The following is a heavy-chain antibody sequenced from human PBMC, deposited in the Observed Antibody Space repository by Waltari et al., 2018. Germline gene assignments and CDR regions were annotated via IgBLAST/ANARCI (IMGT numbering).Heavy chain of an antibody. Sequence: QVQLVQSGAEVKKPGSSVKVSCKASGGTFSSYAISWVRQAPGQGLEWMGGIIPTFGTANYAQKFQGRVTITADESTSTAYMELSSLRSEDTAVYYCARDGPMVRGVIINYFDYWGQGTLVTVSS. CDR3: ARDGPMVRGVIINYFDY. CDR2: IIPTFGTA. D-gene: IGHD3-10*01. V-gene: IGHV1-69*01. J-gene: IGHJ4*02. CDR1: GGTFSSYA.